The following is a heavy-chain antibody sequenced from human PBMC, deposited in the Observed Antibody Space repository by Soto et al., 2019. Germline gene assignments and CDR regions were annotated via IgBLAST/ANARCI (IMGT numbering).Heavy chain of an antibody. CDR2: ISYRDTYI. Sequence: EVELLESGGGLVKPGGSLRLSCAASGFTFNNFGLTWVRQAPGKGLEWVASISYRDTYIYYADSAKGRFNVSRDTAKNALFVQMNSLRVDDTSVYFCARAGRSYSYGPPIHFDFSGRGTLVTVSS. V-gene: IGHV3-21*02. CDR3: ARAGRSYSYGPPIHFDF. CDR1: GFTFNNFG. D-gene: IGHD5-18*01. J-gene: IGHJ4*02.